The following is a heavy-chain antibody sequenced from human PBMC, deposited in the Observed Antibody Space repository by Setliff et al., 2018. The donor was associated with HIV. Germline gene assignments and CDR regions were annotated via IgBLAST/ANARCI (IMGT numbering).Heavy chain of an antibody. CDR1: GYTFTTSG. J-gene: IGHJ4*02. V-gene: IGHV1-3*01. CDR2: INAGNGNT. CDR3: ARGPGSLDY. Sequence: ASVKVSCKTSGYTFTTSGISWVRQAPGQRLEWMGWINAGNGNTKYSQKFQGRVTITRDTSASTAYLELSSLISEDTAVYYCARGPGSLDYWGQGTLVTVSS.